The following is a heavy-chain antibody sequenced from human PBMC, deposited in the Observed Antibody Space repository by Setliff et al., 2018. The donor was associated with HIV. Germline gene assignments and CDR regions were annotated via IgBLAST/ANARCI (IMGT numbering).Heavy chain of an antibody. CDR1: GFTFSTYS. Sequence: PGGSLRLSCEASGFTFSTYSMNWARQAPGKGLEWVSSISSSSRSKYYADSVKGRFTISRDNAKNSLYLQMNSLTAEDTAVYYCARDVSWRVRTYIDYWGQGALVTVSS. V-gene: IGHV3-21*01. CDR2: ISSSSRSK. D-gene: IGHD3-3*01. CDR3: ARDVSWRVRTYIDY. J-gene: IGHJ4*02.